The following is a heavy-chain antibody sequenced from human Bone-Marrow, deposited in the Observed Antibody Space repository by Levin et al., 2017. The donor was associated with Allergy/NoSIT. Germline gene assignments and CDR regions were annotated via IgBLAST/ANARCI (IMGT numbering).Heavy chain of an antibody. J-gene: IGHJ4*02. CDR2: IYQSGST. D-gene: IGHD3-16*01. Sequence: TSETLSLTCGVSGYSVSSGYNWGWIRQSPGKGLEWIASIYQSGSTYYNPSLKSRVTISLDTSKNQFSLKLSSVTAADTAVYYCARAGMIIFGGSQFDYWGQGTLVTVSS. CDR1: GYSVSSGYN. V-gene: IGHV4-38-2*01. CDR3: ARAGMIIFGGSQFDY.